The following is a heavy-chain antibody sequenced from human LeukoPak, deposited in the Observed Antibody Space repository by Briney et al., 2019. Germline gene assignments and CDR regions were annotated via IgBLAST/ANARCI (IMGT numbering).Heavy chain of an antibody. D-gene: IGHD5-24*01. J-gene: IGHJ4*02. CDR1: GGSVSSGSYY. Sequence: SETLSLTCTVSGGSVSSGSYYWSWIRQPPGKGLEWIGYIYYTGSTNYNPSLKSRVTISVDTPKNQFSLKVNSVTAADTAVYYCARHYRPFGMATYQGVFDYRGQGTLVTVSS. CDR3: ARHYRPFGMATYQGVFDY. V-gene: IGHV4-61*01. CDR2: IYYTGST.